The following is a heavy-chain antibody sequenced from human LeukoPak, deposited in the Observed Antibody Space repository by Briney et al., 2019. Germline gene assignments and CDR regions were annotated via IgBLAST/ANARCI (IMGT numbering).Heavy chain of an antibody. CDR3: ARGGGYNWNYEPYYFDY. J-gene: IGHJ4*02. CDR1: GVTFSSYG. CDR2: IWSDGSTK. V-gene: IGHV3-33*01. D-gene: IGHD1-7*01. Sequence: GGSLRLSCAASGVTFSSYGMHWVRQAPGKGLEWVAGIWSDGSTKYYADSVKGRFTISRDNSEKTLYLQMNSLRAEDTAVYYCARGGGYNWNYEPYYFDYWGQGTLVTVSS.